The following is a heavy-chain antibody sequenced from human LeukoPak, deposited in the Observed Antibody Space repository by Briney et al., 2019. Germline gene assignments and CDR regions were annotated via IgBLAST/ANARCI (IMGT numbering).Heavy chain of an antibody. CDR3: AKEEIAVAGTVWVDY. V-gene: IGHV3-23*01. CDR2: ISGSGGSR. CDR1: GFTFSSYA. Sequence: PGGSLRLSCAASGFTFSSYAMNWVRQAPGKGLEWVSTISGSGGSRYNAESVRGRFTISRDNSKNTLHLQMNSLRAEDTAVYYCAKEEIAVAGTVWVDYWGQGTLVTVSS. D-gene: IGHD6-19*01. J-gene: IGHJ4*02.